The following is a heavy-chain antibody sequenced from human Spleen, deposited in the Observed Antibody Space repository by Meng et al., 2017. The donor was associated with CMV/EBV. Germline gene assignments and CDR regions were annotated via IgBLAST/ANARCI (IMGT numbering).Heavy chain of an antibody. D-gene: IGHD1-14*01. CDR1: GLRFSAYY. J-gene: IGHJ4*02. CDR2: IKGDGSIE. CDR3: ARDADWKPVDY. Sequence: GESLKISCSAFGLRFSAYYMTWVRQAPGKGLEWVSNIKGDGSIERYADSVRGRFTVSRDNTRNSMYLQLNSLKVDDTAVYYCARDADWKPVDYWGQGTLVTVSS. V-gene: IGHV3-7*01.